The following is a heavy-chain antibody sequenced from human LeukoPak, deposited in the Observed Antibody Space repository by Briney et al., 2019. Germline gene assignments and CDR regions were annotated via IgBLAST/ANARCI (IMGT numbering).Heavy chain of an antibody. Sequence: GGSLRLSCAASGFTFSSYSMNWVRQAPGKGLEWVSSISSSSSYIYYADSVKGRFTISRDNAKNSLYLQMNSLRAEDTAVYYCARDLKEQWLLRWIVGATDYWGQGTLVTVSS. CDR1: GFTFSSYS. V-gene: IGHV3-21*01. J-gene: IGHJ4*02. CDR3: ARDLKEQWLLRWIVGATDY. D-gene: IGHD1-26*01. CDR2: ISSSSSYI.